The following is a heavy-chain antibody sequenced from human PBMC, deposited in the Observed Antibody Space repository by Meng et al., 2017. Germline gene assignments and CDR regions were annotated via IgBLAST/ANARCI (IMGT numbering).Heavy chain of an antibody. D-gene: IGHD3-22*01. CDR1: GFTFSSYW. Sequence: GESLKISCAASGFTFSSYWMSWVRQAPGKGLEWVSVIYSGGSTYYADSVKGRFTISRDNSKNTLYLQMNSLRAEDTAVYYCARDGGPYYYDSSGYWDAFDIWGQGTMVTVSS. J-gene: IGHJ3*02. CDR2: IYSGGST. CDR3: ARDGGPYYYDSSGYWDAFDI. V-gene: IGHV3-66*02.